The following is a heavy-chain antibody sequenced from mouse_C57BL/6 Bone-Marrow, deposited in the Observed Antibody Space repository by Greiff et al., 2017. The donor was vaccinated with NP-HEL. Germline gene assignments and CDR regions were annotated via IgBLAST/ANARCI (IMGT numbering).Heavy chain of an antibody. CDR1: GYAFSSYW. Sequence: VHLVESGAELVKPGASVKISCKASGYAFSSYWMNWVKQRPGKGLEWIGQIYPGDGDTTYNGKFKDKASLTADKSSSTAYMQLSSLTSEDSAVSFCARGAYWGQGTLVTVSA. CDR2: IYPGDGDT. CDR3: ARGAY. V-gene: IGHV1-80*01. J-gene: IGHJ3*01.